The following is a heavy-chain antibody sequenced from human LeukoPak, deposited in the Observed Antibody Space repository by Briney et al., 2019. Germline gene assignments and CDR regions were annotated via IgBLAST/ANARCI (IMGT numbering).Heavy chain of an antibody. CDR3: AKTDSAAPIFDY. J-gene: IGHJ4*02. Sequence: GGSPRLSCAASGFTFSSYAMSWVRQAPGKGLEWVSAISGSGGSTYYADSVKGRFTISRDNSKNTLYLQMNSLRAEDTAVYYCAKTDSAAPIFDYWGQGTLVTVSS. CDR1: GFTFSSYA. CDR2: ISGSGGST. V-gene: IGHV3-23*01. D-gene: IGHD2-21*01.